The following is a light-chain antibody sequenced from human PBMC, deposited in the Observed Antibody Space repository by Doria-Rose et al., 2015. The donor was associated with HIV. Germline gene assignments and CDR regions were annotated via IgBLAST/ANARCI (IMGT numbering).Light chain of an antibody. CDR3: HQYGTSWT. Sequence: TQSPGTLSLSPGERATLSCRASQSFSSTYLAWYQQKPGQAPSLPIYDGSTRATGIPDRFSASGPGTDFTLTTNRLEPEDFALYYCHQYGTSWTFGQGTKVEI. V-gene: IGKV3-20*01. CDR1: QSFSSTY. CDR2: DGS. J-gene: IGKJ1*01.